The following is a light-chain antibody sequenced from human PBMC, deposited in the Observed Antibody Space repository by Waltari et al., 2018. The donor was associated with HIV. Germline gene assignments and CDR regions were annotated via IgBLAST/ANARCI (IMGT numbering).Light chain of an antibody. CDR2: DNN. CDR3: GTWDSSVSAGV. Sequence: QSVLTQPPSVSAAPGQKVTFSCSGSTSNIGKNFVSWYQQRPEAAPKLISYDNNKLPSGVPDRFSGSKSATSATLAITGLQTGDEADYYCGTWDSSVSAGVFGGGTKLTVL. V-gene: IGLV1-51*01. J-gene: IGLJ2*01. CDR1: TSNIGKNF.